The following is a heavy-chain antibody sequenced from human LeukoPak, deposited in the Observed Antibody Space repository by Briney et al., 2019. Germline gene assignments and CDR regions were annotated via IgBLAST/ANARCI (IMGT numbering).Heavy chain of an antibody. CDR2: ITFDGHNK. CDR1: GITFSDYG. CDR3: AKVWSPSGWFWGYFDY. Sequence: GGSLRLSCAASGITFSDYGMRSVRQAPGRGLEWVAVITFDGHNKFYSDSVKGRFTFSRDNSKNTLYLQMNSLRAEDTAVYYCAKVWSPSGWFWGYFDYWGQGTLVTVSS. J-gene: IGHJ4*02. D-gene: IGHD6-19*01. V-gene: IGHV3-30*18.